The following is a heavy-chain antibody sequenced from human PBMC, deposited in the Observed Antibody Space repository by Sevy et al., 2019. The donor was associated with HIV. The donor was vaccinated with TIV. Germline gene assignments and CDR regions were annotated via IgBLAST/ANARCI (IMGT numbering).Heavy chain of an antibody. J-gene: IGHJ4*02. D-gene: IGHD3-16*02. CDR2: IIPIFGTA. V-gene: IGHV1-69*13. CDR3: ARGAHRVRLGELSSPLDY. Sequence: ASVKVSCKASGGTFSSYAISWVRQAPGQGLEWMGGIIPIFGTANYPQKFQGRVTITADESTSTAYMELSSLRSEDTAVYYCARGAHRVRLGELSSPLDYWGQGTLVTVSS. CDR1: GGTFSSYA.